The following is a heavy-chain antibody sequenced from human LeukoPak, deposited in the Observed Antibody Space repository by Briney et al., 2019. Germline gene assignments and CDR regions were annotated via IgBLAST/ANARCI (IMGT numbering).Heavy chain of an antibody. Sequence: GASVKVSCKASGYTFTSYGISWVRQAPGQGLEWMGGIIPIFGTANYAQKFQGRVTITTDESTNTAYMELSSLRSEDTAVFYCARDSRSSSSAYFFDYWGQGTLVTVSS. CDR2: IIPIFGTA. CDR3: ARDSRSSSSAYFFDY. V-gene: IGHV1-69*05. J-gene: IGHJ4*02. D-gene: IGHD6-6*01. CDR1: GYTFTSYG.